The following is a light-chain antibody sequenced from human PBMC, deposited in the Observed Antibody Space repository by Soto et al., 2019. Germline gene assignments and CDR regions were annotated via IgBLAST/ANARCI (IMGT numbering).Light chain of an antibody. CDR1: SGSIASNY. V-gene: IGLV6-57*04. J-gene: IGLJ1*01. CDR2: EDN. CDR3: QPYDSSSYV. Sequence: NFMLTQPHSVSESPGKTVTISCTRSSGSIASNYVQWYQQRPGSAPTTVIYEDNERPSGVPDRFSGSIDRSSNSASLTISRTKTDDEADYHCQPYDSSSYVFGIETQRTVL.